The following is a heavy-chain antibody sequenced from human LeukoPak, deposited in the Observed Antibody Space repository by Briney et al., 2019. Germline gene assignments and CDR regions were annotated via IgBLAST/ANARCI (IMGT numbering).Heavy chain of an antibody. Sequence: SETLSLTXTXSGGSISFYHWSWIRQSPGKELEWIGDISESGSTNYMPSLKSRATISVDTSNQFSLKLSSVTAADTAVYYCARAGSGWYGGRLFEFWGPGALVAVSS. V-gene: IGHV4-59*01. D-gene: IGHD6-13*01. J-gene: IGHJ4*02. CDR3: ARAGSGWYGGRLFEF. CDR1: GGSISFYH. CDR2: ISESGST.